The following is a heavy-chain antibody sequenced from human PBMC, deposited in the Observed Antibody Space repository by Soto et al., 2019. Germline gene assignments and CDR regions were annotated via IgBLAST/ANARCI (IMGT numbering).Heavy chain of an antibody. D-gene: IGHD2-8*01. Sequence: GESLKHCCKGSGYICTSYCISCVRQMPGKGLAWMGRIDTSDSYTKYSPSSQGHVTISAYKSIRTDYLEWSSMKASDNAMYYSGRHYIELLYIILMGASSYSIDVCYQRITGTVSS. J-gene: IGHJ6*02. CDR1: GYICTSYC. CDR3: GRHYIELLYIILMGASSYSIDV. V-gene: IGHV5-10-1*01. CDR2: IDTSDSYT.